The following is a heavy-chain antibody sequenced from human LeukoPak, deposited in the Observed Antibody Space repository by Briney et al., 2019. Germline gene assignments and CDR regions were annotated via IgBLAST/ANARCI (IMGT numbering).Heavy chain of an antibody. CDR1: GGSLSDHY. CDR2: INHSGNT. CDR3: AIASAFYGSWSGSDFDF. D-gene: IGHD3-3*01. Sequence: SETLSLTCAVSGGSLSDHYWSWVRQPPGKGLEWIGEINHSGNTNYNPSLKSRVTISVDTSKNQFSLKLNSVTAADTAVYYCAIASAFYGSWSGSDFDFWGQGTLVTVSS. J-gene: IGHJ4*02. V-gene: IGHV4-34*01.